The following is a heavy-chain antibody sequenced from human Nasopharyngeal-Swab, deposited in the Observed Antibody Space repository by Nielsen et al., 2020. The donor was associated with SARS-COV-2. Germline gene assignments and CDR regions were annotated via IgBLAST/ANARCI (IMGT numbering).Heavy chain of an antibody. CDR3: AKRKHQTRAVAGTGGALDY. D-gene: IGHD6-19*01. J-gene: IGHJ4*02. Sequence: WSRQRPGKGLEGVSDISGSGGSTYYADSVKGRFTISRDNSKNTLYLQMNSLRAEDTAVYYCAKRKHQTRAVAGTGGALDYWGQGTLVTVSS. V-gene: IGHV3-23*01. CDR2: ISGSGGST.